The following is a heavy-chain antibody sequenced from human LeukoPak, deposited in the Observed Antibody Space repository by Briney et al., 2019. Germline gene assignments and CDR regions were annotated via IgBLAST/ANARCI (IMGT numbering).Heavy chain of an antibody. V-gene: IGHV5-51*01. CDR3: ARRDIVVVPAAPPAKYFQH. CDR2: IYPGDSDT. Sequence: GESLKISCKGSGYSFTSYWIGWVLQMPGKGLEWMVIIYPGDSDTRYSPSFQGQVTISADKSISTAYLQWSSLKASDTAMYYCARRDIVVVPAAPPAKYFQHWGQGTLVTVSS. J-gene: IGHJ1*01. D-gene: IGHD2-2*01. CDR1: GYSFTSYW.